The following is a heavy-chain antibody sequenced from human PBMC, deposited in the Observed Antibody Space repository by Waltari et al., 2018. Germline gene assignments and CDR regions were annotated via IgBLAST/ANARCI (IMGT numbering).Heavy chain of an antibody. J-gene: IGHJ4*02. CDR1: GGSISSHY. Sequence: QVQLQESGPGLVKPSETLSLTCTVSGGSISSHYWSWIRQPPGKGLEWIGYIYYSGSTNYNPSLKSRVTISVDTSKNQFSLKLSSVTAADTAVYYCARVGHSSSTYDFDYWGQGTLVTVSS. CDR2: IYYSGST. CDR3: ARVGHSSSTYDFDY. V-gene: IGHV4-59*11. D-gene: IGHD6-13*01.